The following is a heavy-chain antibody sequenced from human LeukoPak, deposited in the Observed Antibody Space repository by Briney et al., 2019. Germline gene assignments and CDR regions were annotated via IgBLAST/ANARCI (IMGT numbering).Heavy chain of an antibody. J-gene: IGHJ4*02. CDR1: GGSFSGYY. CDR2: INHSGST. Sequence: SETLSLTCAVYGGSFSGYYWSWIRQPPGKGLEWIGEINHSGSTNYNPSLKSRVTISVDTSKNQFSLKLSSVTAADTAVYYCARYGSAMVTSFDYWGQGTLVTVSS. D-gene: IGHD5-18*01. V-gene: IGHV4-34*01. CDR3: ARYGSAMVTSFDY.